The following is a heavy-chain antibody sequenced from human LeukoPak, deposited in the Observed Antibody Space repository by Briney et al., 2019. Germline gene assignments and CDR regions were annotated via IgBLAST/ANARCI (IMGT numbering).Heavy chain of an antibody. V-gene: IGHV3-23*01. CDR1: GFTFSSYA. Sequence: PGGSLRLSCAASGFTFSSYAMSWVRQAPGKGLEWVSGISGSDGSTNYADSVKGRFTISRENSKNTLYLQMNSLGAEDTAVYYCAKHIRGYSYGWYFDLWGRGTLVTVSS. CDR2: ISGSDGST. D-gene: IGHD5-18*01. CDR3: AKHIRGYSYGWYFDL. J-gene: IGHJ2*01.